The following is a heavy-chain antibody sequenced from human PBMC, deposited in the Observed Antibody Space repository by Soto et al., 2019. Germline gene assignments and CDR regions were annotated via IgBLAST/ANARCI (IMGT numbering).Heavy chain of an antibody. CDR3: ARGIAAATTTTALTDY. J-gene: IGHJ4*02. CDR2: IFHSGST. V-gene: IGHV4-59*01. D-gene: IGHD6-13*01. CDR1: GGSISSYY. Sequence: QVQLQESGPGLVKPSETLSLTCTVSGGSISSYYWSWIRQPPGKGLEWIGYIFHSGSTNYNPSLKSRVTISVDTSKNQCSLRLRSVTAADTAVYYCARGIAAATTTTALTDYWGQGTLVTVSS.